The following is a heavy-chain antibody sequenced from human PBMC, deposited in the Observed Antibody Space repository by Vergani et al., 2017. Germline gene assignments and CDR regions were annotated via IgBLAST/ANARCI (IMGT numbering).Heavy chain of an antibody. J-gene: IGHJ4*02. CDR1: GFTFSSYA. CDR3: ARDRKWLVYFDY. CDR2: ISYDGSNK. Sequence: VQLVESGGGLVQPGGSLRLSCAASGFTFSSYAMHWVRQAPGKGLEWVAVISYDGSNKYYADSVKGRFTISRDNSKNTLYLQMNSLRAEDTAVYYCARDRKWLVYFDYWGQGTLVTVSS. V-gene: IGHV3-30-3*01. D-gene: IGHD6-19*01.